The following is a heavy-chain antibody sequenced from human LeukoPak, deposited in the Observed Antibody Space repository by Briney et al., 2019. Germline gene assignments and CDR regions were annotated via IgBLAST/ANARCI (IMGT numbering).Heavy chain of an antibody. V-gene: IGHV3-48*04. CDR2: ISSSGSTI. CDR1: GFTFSSYA. CDR3: ARSSMVRGVIPRY. D-gene: IGHD3-10*01. Sequence: GGSLRLSCAASGFTFSSYAMSWVRQAPGKGLEWVSYISSSGSTIYYADSVKGRFTISRDNAKNSLYLQMNSLRAEDTAVYYCARSSMVRGVIPRYWGQGTLVTVSS. J-gene: IGHJ4*02.